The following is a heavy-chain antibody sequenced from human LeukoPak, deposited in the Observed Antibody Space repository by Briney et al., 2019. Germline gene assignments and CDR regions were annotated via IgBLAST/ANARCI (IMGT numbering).Heavy chain of an antibody. CDR2: ASKSGST. V-gene: IGHV4-39*01. D-gene: IGHD6-25*01. J-gene: IGHJ4*02. CDR1: GGSISSTNYY. Sequence: SETLSLTCTVSGGSISSTNYYWAWIRQPPGKGLEWIGSASKSGSTSSNPSLKSRVTISVDTSKNQLPLKLSSVTAADTAAYHCARSLSTAGMIWGRGTLVTVSS. CDR3: ARSLSTAGMI.